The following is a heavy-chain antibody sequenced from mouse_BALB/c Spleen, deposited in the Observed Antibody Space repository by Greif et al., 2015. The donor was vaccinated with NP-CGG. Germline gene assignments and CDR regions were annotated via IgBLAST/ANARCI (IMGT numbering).Heavy chain of an antibody. J-gene: IGHJ3*01. V-gene: IGHV1S81*02. CDR3: TRSVYGNWFAY. Sequence: QVQLQQSGAELVKPGASVKLSCKASGYTFTSYYMYWVKQRPGQGLEWIGEINPSNGGTNFNEKFKSKATLTVDKSSSTAYVQLSSLTSEGSAVYYCTRSVYGNWFAYWGQGTLVTVSA. CDR1: GYTFTSYY. CDR2: INPSNGGT. D-gene: IGHD2-1*01.